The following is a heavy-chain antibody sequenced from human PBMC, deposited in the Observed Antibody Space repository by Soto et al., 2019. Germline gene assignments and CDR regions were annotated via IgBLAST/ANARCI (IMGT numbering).Heavy chain of an antibody. Sequence: ASVKVSCKASGYTFTSYYMHWVRQAPGQGLEWMGIINPSGGSTSYAQKFQGRVAMTRDTSTSTVYMELSSLRSEDTAVYYCAREEWLFAPYYHYGMDVWGQGTTVTVS. J-gene: IGHJ6*02. CDR2: INPSGGST. CDR3: AREEWLFAPYYHYGMDV. D-gene: IGHD3-3*01. V-gene: IGHV1-46*01. CDR1: GYTFTSYY.